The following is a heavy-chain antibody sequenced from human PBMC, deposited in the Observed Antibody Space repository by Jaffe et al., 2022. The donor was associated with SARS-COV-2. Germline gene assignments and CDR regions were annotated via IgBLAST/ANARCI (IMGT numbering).Heavy chain of an antibody. Sequence: EVQLVESGGGLVQPGGSLRLSCAASGFTFSSYAMSWVRQAPGKGLEWVSAISGSGGSTYYADSVKGRFTISRDNSKNTLYLQMNSLRAEDTAVYYCAKDGGSGPRFGEFKDAFDIWGQGTMVTVSS. CDR2: ISGSGGST. CDR3: AKDGGSGPRFGEFKDAFDI. CDR1: GFTFSSYA. D-gene: IGHD3-10*01. V-gene: IGHV3-23*04. J-gene: IGHJ3*02.